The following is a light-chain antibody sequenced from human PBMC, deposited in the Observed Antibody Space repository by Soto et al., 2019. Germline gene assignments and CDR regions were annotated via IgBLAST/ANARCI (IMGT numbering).Light chain of an antibody. J-gene: IGLJ1*01. Sequence: QSALTQPPSASGSPGQSVTISCTGTSSDVGGYNYVSWYQQHPGKAPRLMIYEVSMRPSGVPDRFSGSKSGNTASLTVSGLQAEDEADYYCNSYADRNNYVFGTGTKLTVL. V-gene: IGLV2-8*01. CDR3: NSYADRNNYV. CDR2: EVS. CDR1: SSDVGGYNY.